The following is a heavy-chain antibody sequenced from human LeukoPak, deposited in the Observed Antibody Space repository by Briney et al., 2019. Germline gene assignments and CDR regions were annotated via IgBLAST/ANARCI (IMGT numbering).Heavy chain of an antibody. J-gene: IGHJ3*02. CDR2: IIPIFGTA. Sequence: SVKVSCKASGGTFSSYAISWVRQAPGQGLEWMGGIIPIFGTANYAQKFQGRVTITADESTSTAYMELSSLRSEDTAVYYCASIHYYYDSSGYLDAFDIWGQGTMVTVSS. D-gene: IGHD3-22*01. CDR3: ASIHYYYDSSGYLDAFDI. CDR1: GGTFSSYA. V-gene: IGHV1-69*01.